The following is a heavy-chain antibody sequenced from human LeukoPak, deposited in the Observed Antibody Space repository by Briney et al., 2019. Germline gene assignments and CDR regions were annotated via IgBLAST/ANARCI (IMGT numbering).Heavy chain of an antibody. D-gene: IGHD1-14*01. V-gene: IGHV1-69*05. CDR3: ARGPIPHTRDIEL. Sequence: EASVKVSCKASGGTFSSYAISWVRQAPGQGLEWMGRIIPIFGTANYAQKFQGRVTITTDESTSTAYMELSSLRSEDTAVYYCARGPIPHTRDIELWGQGTLVTVSS. CDR2: IIPIFGTA. J-gene: IGHJ4*02. CDR1: GGTFSSYA.